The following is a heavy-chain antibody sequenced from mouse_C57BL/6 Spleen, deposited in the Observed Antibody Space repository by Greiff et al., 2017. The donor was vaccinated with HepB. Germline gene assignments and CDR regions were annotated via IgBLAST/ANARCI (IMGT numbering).Heavy chain of an antibody. Sequence: EVQVVESGPGMVKPSQSLSLTCTVTGYSITSGYDWHWIRHFPGNKLEWMGYISYSGSTNYNPSLKSRISITHDTSKNHFFLKLNSVTTEDTATYYCARGYGYGFDYWGQGTTLTVSS. CDR2: ISYSGST. V-gene: IGHV3-1*01. D-gene: IGHD2-2*01. CDR3: ARGYGYGFDY. J-gene: IGHJ2*01. CDR1: GYSITSGYD.